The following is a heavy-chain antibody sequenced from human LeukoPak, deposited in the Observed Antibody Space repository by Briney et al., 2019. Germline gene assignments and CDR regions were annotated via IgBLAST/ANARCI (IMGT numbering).Heavy chain of an antibody. Sequence: GASVKVSCKASGYTFTGYYMHWVRQAPGQGLEWMGWINPNSGGTNYAQKFQGRVTMTRDTSISTAYMELSSLRSEDTAVYYCASSVDYDILTGYGTWGQGTLVTVSS. V-gene: IGHV1-2*02. CDR3: ASSVDYDILTGYGT. J-gene: IGHJ5*02. CDR1: GYTFTGYY. CDR2: INPNSGGT. D-gene: IGHD3-9*01.